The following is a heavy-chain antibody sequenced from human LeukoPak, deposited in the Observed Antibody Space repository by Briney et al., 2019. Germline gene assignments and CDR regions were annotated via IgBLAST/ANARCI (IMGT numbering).Heavy chain of an antibody. CDR2: INKDGRDT. V-gene: IGHV3-7*01. Sequence: GGSLRLSCSAPVLTVSNYGVGWVRQARGKGREWGVNINKDGRDTKYVYSVKGRFTIHRDNAKNSLYLQMNCLRPEDTAVYNCARQDNGPGYWGKATLITV. D-gene: IGHD1-1*01. J-gene: IGHJ4*02. CDR3: ARQDNGPGY. CDR1: VLTVSNYG.